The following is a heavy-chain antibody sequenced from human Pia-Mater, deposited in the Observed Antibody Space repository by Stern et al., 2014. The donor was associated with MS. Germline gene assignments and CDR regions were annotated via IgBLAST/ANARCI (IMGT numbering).Heavy chain of an antibody. CDR1: GFTFDDYT. CDR2: ISWDGGST. Sequence: EVQLVESGGVVVQPGGSLRLSCAASGFTFDDYTMHWVRQAPGKGLEWVSLISWDGGSTYYADSVKGRFTISRENSKNSLYLQMNSLRTEDTALYYCAKPITMIVVAESSYFDYWGQGTLVTVSS. V-gene: IGHV3-43*01. CDR3: AKPITMIVVAESSYFDY. D-gene: IGHD3-22*01. J-gene: IGHJ4*02.